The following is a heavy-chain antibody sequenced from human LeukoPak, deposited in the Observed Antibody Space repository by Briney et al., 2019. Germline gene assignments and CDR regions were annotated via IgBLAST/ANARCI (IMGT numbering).Heavy chain of an antibody. D-gene: IGHD1-7*01. J-gene: IGHJ6*02. CDR1: GGSISSYY. CDR3: ARGLPITGTTFYYYGMDV. Sequence: SETLSLTCTVSGGSISSYYWSWIRQPPGKGLEWIGYIYYSGSTNYNPSLKSRVTISVDTSKNQFSLKLSSVTAADTAVYYCARGLPITGTTFYYYGMDVWGQGTTVTVSS. V-gene: IGHV4-59*12. CDR2: IYYSGST.